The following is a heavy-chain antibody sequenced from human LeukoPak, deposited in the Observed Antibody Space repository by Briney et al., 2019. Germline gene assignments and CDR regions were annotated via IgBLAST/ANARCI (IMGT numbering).Heavy chain of an antibody. Sequence: PSETLSLTCTVSGGSISSGGYYWSWIRQHPGKGLEWIGYIYYSGSTYYNPSLKSRVTISVDTSKNQFSLKLSSVTAADTAVYYCARVASSGRLYYFDYWGQGTLVTVSS. D-gene: IGHD1-26*01. CDR3: ARVASSGRLYYFDY. J-gene: IGHJ4*02. CDR1: GGSISSGGYY. V-gene: IGHV4-31*03. CDR2: IYYSGST.